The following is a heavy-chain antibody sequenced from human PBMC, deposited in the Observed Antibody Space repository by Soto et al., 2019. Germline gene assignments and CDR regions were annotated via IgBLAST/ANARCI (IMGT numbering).Heavy chain of an antibody. CDR2: ISSSSAYI. Sequence: GGSLRLSCAASGFTFSRHSMNWVRQAPGKGLEWVSSISSSSAYIYYAESVKGRFTISRDNAKNSLYLQMNSLRAEDTAVYYCARDPGYCSGGNCYAIYYFDYWGQGTLVTVSS. D-gene: IGHD2-15*01. CDR3: ARDPGYCSGGNCYAIYYFDY. CDR1: GFTFSRHS. V-gene: IGHV3-21*01. J-gene: IGHJ4*02.